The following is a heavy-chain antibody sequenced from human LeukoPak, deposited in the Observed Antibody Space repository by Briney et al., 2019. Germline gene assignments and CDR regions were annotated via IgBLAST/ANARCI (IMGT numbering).Heavy chain of an antibody. CDR3: ASPSEDYGDYSDAFDI. D-gene: IGHD4-17*01. CDR2: IYRGDNT. Sequence: PGGSLRLSCAASGFAVSSNNMSWVRQAPGKGLEWVAIIYRGDNTYYADSVKGRFTISRDNSENTLYLQMNSLRGEDTAVYYCASPSEDYGDYSDAFDIWGQGTMVTVSS. CDR1: GFAVSSNN. J-gene: IGHJ3*02. V-gene: IGHV3-53*01.